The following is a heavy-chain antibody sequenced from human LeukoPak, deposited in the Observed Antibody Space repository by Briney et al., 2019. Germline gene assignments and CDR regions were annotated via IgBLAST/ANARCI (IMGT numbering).Heavy chain of an antibody. Sequence: SETLSLTCTVSGGSISSGSYYWSWIRQPAGKGLEWIGRIYTSGSTNYNPSLKSRVTMSVDTSKNQFSLKLSSVTAADTAVYYCARSVRGAMSGYYYYMDVWGKGTTVTISS. V-gene: IGHV4-61*02. D-gene: IGHD3-10*01. J-gene: IGHJ6*03. CDR3: ARSVRGAMSGYYYYMDV. CDR2: IYTSGST. CDR1: GGSISSGSYY.